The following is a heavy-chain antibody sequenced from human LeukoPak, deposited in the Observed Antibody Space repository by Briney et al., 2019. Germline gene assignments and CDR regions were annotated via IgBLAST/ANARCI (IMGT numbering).Heavy chain of an antibody. V-gene: IGHV4-38-2*02. CDR2: IYYSGST. D-gene: IGHD3-22*01. CDR3: ARIVVITTDDAFDT. CDR1: GYSISSGYY. J-gene: IGHJ3*02. Sequence: SETLSLTCTVSGYSISSGYYWGWIRQPPGKGLEWIGSIYYSGSTYYNPSLKSRVTISVDTSKNQFSLKLSSVTAADTAVYYCARIVVITTDDAFDTWGQGTMVTVSS.